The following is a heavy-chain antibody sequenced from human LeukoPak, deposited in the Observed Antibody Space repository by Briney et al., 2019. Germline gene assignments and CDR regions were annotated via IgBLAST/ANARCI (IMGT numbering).Heavy chain of an antibody. D-gene: IGHD1-1*01. V-gene: IGHV1-2*02. J-gene: IGHJ6*03. CDR3: ARDPHLKLERLGYYYYYMDV. CDR2: INPNSGDT. CDR1: GYTFTAYY. Sequence: GASVKVCCKASGYTFTAYYIHWVRQAPGQGLEWMGWINPNSGDTNYAQKFQGRVTMTRDTSISTAYMQLSRLRSDDTAVFYCARDPHLKLERLGYYYYYMDVWGKGTTVTVSS.